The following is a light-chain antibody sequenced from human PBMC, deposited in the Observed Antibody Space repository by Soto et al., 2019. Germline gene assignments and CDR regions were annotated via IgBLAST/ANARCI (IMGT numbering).Light chain of an antibody. CDR2: GTS. J-gene: IGKJ5*01. V-gene: IGKV3D-20*02. Sequence: IVLTQSPGTLSLSPGERATLSCRASQSFSSSYLACYQQKPGQAPRLLLYGTSTRATGIPARFSGSGCHADFALTIGSLETEDSSLYYCQQWKNWPPITFGQGTRVEIK. CDR3: QQWKNWPPIT. CDR1: QSFSSSY.